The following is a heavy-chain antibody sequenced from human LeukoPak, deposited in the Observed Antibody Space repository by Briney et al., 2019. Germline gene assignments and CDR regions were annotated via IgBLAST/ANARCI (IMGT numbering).Heavy chain of an antibody. CDR2: INTGGSST. Sequence: GGSLRLSCAASGFTFSSYWMHWVRQAPGKGLVWVSRINTGGSSTNYADSVKGRFTISRDNAKNTLYLQMNSLRAEDTAVYYCARAVYGSGSCMDVWGKGTTVTVSP. D-gene: IGHD3-10*01. CDR3: ARAVYGSGSCMDV. J-gene: IGHJ6*04. CDR1: GFTFSSYW. V-gene: IGHV3-74*01.